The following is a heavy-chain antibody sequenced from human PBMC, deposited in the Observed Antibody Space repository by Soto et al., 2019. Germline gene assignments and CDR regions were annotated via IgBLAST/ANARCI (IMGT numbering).Heavy chain of an antibody. V-gene: IGHV4-31*03. Sequence: SETLSLTCTVSGGSISSGGYYWSWIRQHPGKGLEWIGYIYYSGSTYYNPSLKSRVTISVDTSKNQFSLKLSSVTAADTAVYYCARTVGTATISDYWGQGTLVTVSS. CDR1: GGSISSGGYY. CDR2: IYYSGST. CDR3: ARTVGTATISDY. J-gene: IGHJ4*02. D-gene: IGHD5-18*01.